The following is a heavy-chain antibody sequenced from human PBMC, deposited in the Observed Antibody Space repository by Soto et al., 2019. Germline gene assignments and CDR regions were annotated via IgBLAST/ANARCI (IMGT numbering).Heavy chain of an antibody. CDR3: AKGGDGYCSPSRYLFRFDY. V-gene: IGHV3-23*01. CDR2: ISGSADAT. Sequence: EVQLLESGGGLVQTGGSLRLSCAASGFTFSTYAMRWVRQAPGQGLEWVWTISGSADATVYGDSEKGRFAIFRDNSRTMFYRKMNSPRADDPAGYYCAKGGDGYCSPSRYLFRFDYWG. D-gene: IGHD2-15*01. CDR1: GFTFSTYA. J-gene: IGHJ4*01.